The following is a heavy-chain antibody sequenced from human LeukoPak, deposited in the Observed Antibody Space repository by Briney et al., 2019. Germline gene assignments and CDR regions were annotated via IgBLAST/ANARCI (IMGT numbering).Heavy chain of an antibody. CDR2: IIPIFGTA. V-gene: IGHV1-69*05. D-gene: IGHD6-19*01. CDR1: GGTFSSYA. Sequence: SVKVSCKASGGTFSSYAISWVQQAPGQGLEWMGRIIPIFGTANYAQKFQGRVTITTDESTSTAYMELSSLRSEDTVVYYCARTYDTSSGWTRFFDYWGQGTLVTVSS. CDR3: ARTYDTSSGWTRFFDY. J-gene: IGHJ4*02.